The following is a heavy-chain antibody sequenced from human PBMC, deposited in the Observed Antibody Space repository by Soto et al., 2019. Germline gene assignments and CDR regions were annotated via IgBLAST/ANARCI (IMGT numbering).Heavy chain of an antibody. J-gene: IGHJ2*01. CDR3: ARAVEEMATTTAVWSFDL. CDR2: IIPFLGTA. CDR1: GDTCSSHA. D-gene: IGHD5-12*01. Sequence: QVQLVQSGAEVKKPWPSVKVSCKASGDTCSSHAFGWLREAPGQGLEWMGGIIPFLGTANYAQQLQGRVAFTADESTTTPYMEPSSLRSEDTAVYYCARAVEEMATTTAVWSFDLWGRGTLVTVSS. V-gene: IGHV1-69*01.